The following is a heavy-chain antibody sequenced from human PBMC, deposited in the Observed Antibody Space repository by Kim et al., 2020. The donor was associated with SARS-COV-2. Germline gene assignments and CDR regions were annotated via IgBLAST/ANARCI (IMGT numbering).Heavy chain of an antibody. Sequence: ASVKVSCKVSGYTLTELSMHWVRQAPGKGLEWMGGFDPEDGETIYAQKFQGRVTMTEDTSTDTAYMELSSLRSEDTAVYYCATGGPRNKWELLLPPPDWGQGTLVTVSS. CDR2: FDPEDGET. CDR1: GYTLTELS. CDR3: ATGGPRNKWELLLPPPD. J-gene: IGHJ4*02. V-gene: IGHV1-24*01. D-gene: IGHD1-26*01.